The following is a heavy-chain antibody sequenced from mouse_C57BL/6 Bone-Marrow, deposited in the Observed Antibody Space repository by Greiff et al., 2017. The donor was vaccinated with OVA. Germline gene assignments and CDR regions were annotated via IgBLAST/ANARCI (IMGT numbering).Heavy chain of an antibody. D-gene: IGHD2-4*01. CDR3: PIYYEYDGGPPY. V-gene: IGHV5-17*01. J-gene: IGHJ3*01. Sequence: EVMLVESGGGLVKPGGSLKLSCAASGFTFSDYGMHWVRQAPEKGLEWVAYISSGSSTIYYADTVKGRFTISRDNAKNTLFLQMTSLRSEDTAMYYCPIYYEYDGGPPYWGQGTLVTVSA. CDR1: GFTFSDYG. CDR2: ISSGSSTI.